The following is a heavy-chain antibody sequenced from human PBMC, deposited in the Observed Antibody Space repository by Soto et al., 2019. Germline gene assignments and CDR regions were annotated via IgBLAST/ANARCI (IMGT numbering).Heavy chain of an antibody. Sequence: SETLSLTCTVSGVSISSYYWSWIRQPPGKGLEWIGYIYYSGSTNYNPSLKSRVTISVDTSKNQFSLKLSSVTAADTAMYYCGLVVDGLFYSDYWGQGTPVTVSS. CDR1: GVSISSYY. CDR2: IYYSGST. D-gene: IGHD3-22*01. V-gene: IGHV4-59*01. J-gene: IGHJ4*02. CDR3: GLVVDGLFYSDY.